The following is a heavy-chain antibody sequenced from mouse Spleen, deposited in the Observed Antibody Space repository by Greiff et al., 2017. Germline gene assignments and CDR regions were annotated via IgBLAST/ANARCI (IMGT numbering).Heavy chain of an antibody. Sequence: QVQLQQPGAELVRPGTSVKLSCKASGYTFTSYWMHWVKQRPGQGLEWIGVIDPSDSYTNYNQKFKGKATLTVDTSSSTAYMQLSSLTSEDSAVYYCARRRVLYGYSNYGYFDVWGTGTTVTVSS. CDR1: GYTFTSYW. J-gene: IGHJ1*03. V-gene: IGHV1-59*01. D-gene: IGHD2-5*01. CDR2: IDPSDSYT. CDR3: ARRRVLYGYSNYGYFDV.